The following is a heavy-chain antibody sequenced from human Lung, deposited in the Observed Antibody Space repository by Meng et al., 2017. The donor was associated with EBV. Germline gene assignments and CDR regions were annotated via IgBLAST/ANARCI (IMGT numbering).Heavy chain of an antibody. CDR2: ISSGNSYI. V-gene: IGHV3-21*02. CDR3: ARLTGTGWFDP. D-gene: IGHD1-7*01. CDR1: GFIFSDYN. J-gene: IGHJ5*02. Sequence: EVQLVESGGXLVKPGXSLRLSCVASGFIFSDYNMNWLRQAPGKGLEWVSSISSGNSYIYYADSVKGRFSISRDNAKNSLSLQMNSLRADDTAVYYCARLTGTGWFDPGGQGTLVTVSS.